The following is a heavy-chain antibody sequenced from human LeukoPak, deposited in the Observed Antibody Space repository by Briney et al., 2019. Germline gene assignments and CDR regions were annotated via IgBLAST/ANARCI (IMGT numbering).Heavy chain of an antibody. V-gene: IGHV3-30*03. D-gene: IGHD1-26*01. J-gene: IGHJ4*02. CDR2: ISYDGGNK. CDR1: GFTFSTYG. CDR3: AREGVGAYYFDY. Sequence: GGSLRLSCTASGFTFSTYGMHWVRQAPGKGLEWVALISYDGGNKYYADSVKGRFTISRDNSKNTLYLQMNSLRAEDTAVYYCAREGVGAYYFDYWGQGTLVTVSS.